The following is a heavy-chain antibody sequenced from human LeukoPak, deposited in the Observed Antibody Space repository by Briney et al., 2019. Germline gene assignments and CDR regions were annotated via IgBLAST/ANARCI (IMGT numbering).Heavy chain of an antibody. J-gene: IGHJ4*02. Sequence: GASVKVSCKASGYTFTGYYMHWVRQAPGQGLEWMGWINPNSGGTNYAQRFQGWVTMTRDTSISTAYMELSRLRSDDTAVYYCARDFCSGGSCYPGYWGQGTLVTVSS. CDR2: INPNSGGT. D-gene: IGHD2-15*01. CDR3: ARDFCSGGSCYPGY. V-gene: IGHV1-2*04. CDR1: GYTFTGYY.